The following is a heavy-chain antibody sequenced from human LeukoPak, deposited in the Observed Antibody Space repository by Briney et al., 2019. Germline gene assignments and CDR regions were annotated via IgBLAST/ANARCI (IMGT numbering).Heavy chain of an antibody. CDR3: ASLYGSGSYYSFDY. CDR2: INPNSGGT. D-gene: IGHD3-10*01. V-gene: IGHV1-2*02. CDR1: GYTFTGYY. J-gene: IGHJ4*02. Sequence: ASVKVSCKASGYTFTGYYMHWVRQAPGQGLEWMGWINPNSGGTNYAQKFQGRVTMTRDTSISTAYMELSRLRSDDTAVYYCASLYGSGSYYSFDYWGQGTLVTVSS.